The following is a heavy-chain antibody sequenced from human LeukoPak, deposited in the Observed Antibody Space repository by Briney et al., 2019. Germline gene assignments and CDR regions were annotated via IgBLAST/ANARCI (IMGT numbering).Heavy chain of an antibody. CDR2: IHMSGST. V-gene: IGHV4-4*07. D-gene: IGHD3-22*01. CDR3: ARDDSSRDDSGGYHY. J-gene: IGHJ4*02. CDR1: GDSINSYH. Sequence: SETLSLTCTVSGDSINSYHWSWIRQPAGKGLEWTGRIHMSGSTNYNPSLRSRVAISMDNSKNQFSLKLKSVTAADTAVYYCARDDSSRDDSGGYHYWGQGTLVTISS.